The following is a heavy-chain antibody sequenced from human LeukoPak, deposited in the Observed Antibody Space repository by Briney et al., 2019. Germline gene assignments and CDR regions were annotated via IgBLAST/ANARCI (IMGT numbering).Heavy chain of an antibody. Sequence: ASVKVSCKASGYTFTSYAMNWVRQAPGRGLEWMGWINTNTGNPTYAQGFTGRSVFSLDTSVSTAYLQISSLKAEDTAVYYCARDGFPGYCSGGSCYSDAFDIWGQGTMVTVSS. J-gene: IGHJ3*02. CDR3: ARDGFPGYCSGGSCYSDAFDI. CDR2: INTNTGNP. V-gene: IGHV7-4-1*02. D-gene: IGHD2-15*01. CDR1: GYTFTSYA.